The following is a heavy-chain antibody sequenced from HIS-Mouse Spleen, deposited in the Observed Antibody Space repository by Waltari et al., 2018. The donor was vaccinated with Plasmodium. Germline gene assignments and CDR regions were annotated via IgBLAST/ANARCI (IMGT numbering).Heavy chain of an antibody. Sequence: EVQLVESGGGLVQPGGSLRLSCAASGFPFCTYWMSGVRQAPGKGLEWVANIKQDGSEKYYVDSVKGRFTISRDNAKNSLYLQMNSLRAEDTAVYYCASSWYWYFDLWGRGTLVTVSS. J-gene: IGHJ2*01. CDR3: ASSWYWYFDL. CDR1: GFPFCTYW. D-gene: IGHD6-13*01. V-gene: IGHV3-7*01. CDR2: IKQDGSEK.